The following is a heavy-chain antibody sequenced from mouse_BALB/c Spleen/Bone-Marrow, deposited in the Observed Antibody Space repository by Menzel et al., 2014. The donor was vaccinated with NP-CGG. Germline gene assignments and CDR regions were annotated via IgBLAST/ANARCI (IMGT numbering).Heavy chain of an antibody. CDR3: ASFGFAY. V-gene: IGHV1-26*01. J-gene: IGHJ3*01. CDR1: GYSFTDYY. CDR2: INPYNGAT. Sequence: EVQGVESGPELVKPGASVKISCKASGYSFTDYYMHWVKQSHVKSLEWIGRINPYNGATSYNQNFKDKTSLTVDKSSRTAYMELHSLTSDDSAVYYCASFGFAYWGQGTLVTVSA.